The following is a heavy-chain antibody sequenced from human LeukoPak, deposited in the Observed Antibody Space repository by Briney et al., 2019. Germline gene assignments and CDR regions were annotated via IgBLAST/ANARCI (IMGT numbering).Heavy chain of an antibody. V-gene: IGHV1-2*02. CDR3: ARVPTYFYDSSGYYPD. Sequence: ASVKVSCQASGYTFTGYYMHWVRQAPGQGLEWMGWINPNSSGTNYAQKSQGRVTMTRDTSISTAYMELSRLRSDDTAVYYCARVPTYFYDSSGYYPDWGQGTLVTVFS. CDR2: INPNSSGT. CDR1: GYTFTGYY. D-gene: IGHD3-22*01. J-gene: IGHJ4*02.